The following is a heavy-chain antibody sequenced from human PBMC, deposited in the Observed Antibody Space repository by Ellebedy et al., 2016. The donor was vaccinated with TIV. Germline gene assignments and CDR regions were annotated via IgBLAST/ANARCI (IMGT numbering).Heavy chain of an antibody. V-gene: IGHV3-23*01. J-gene: IGHJ3*01. CDR1: GFSFGNYV. D-gene: IGHD5-12*01. Sequence: GESLKISCEASGFSFGNYVMIWVRQAPGKGLEWVSVISGIDGSTYYTDSVNGRFTISLDKSEKTAFLQMNSLIAEDTAEYFCAREGYTRSRCGAYDLWGQGTMVTVS. CDR3: AREGYTRSRCGAYDL. CDR2: ISGIDGST.